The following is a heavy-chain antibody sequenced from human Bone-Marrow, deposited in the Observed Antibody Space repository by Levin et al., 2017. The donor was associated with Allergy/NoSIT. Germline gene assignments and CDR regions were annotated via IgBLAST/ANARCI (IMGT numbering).Heavy chain of an antibody. J-gene: IGHJ4*02. Sequence: HSGGSLRLSCAASGFTFSSYGMHWVRQAPGKGLEWVAVISYDGSNKYYADSVKGRFTISRDNSKNTLYLQMNSLRAEDTAVYYCAKDRRFGELLNLFDYWGQGTLVTVSS. CDR1: GFTFSSYG. V-gene: IGHV3-30*18. CDR2: ISYDGSNK. CDR3: AKDRRFGELLNLFDY. D-gene: IGHD3-10*01.